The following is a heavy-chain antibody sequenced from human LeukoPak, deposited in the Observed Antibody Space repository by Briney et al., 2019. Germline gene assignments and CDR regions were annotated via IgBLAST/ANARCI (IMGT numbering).Heavy chain of an antibody. Sequence: GGSLRLSCAASGFTFSSYWMSWVRQAPGKGLEWVANIKQDGSEKYYVDSVKGRFTISRDNAKNSLYLQMNSLRAEDTAVYYCASGNTIGGSWIQLWLDYWGQGTLVTVSS. CDR1: GFTFSSYW. CDR3: ASGNTIGGSWIQLWLDY. V-gene: IGHV3-7*03. D-gene: IGHD5-18*01. CDR2: IKQDGSEK. J-gene: IGHJ4*02.